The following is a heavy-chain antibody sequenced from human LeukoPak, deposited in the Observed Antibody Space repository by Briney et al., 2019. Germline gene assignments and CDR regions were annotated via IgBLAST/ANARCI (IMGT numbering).Heavy chain of an antibody. Sequence: GGSLRLSCAASGFTFDDYAMHWVRQAPGKGLEWVSSISSSSSYIYYADSVKGRFTISRNNAKNSLYLQMNSLRAEDTAVYYCARYYGSGSYNPWGQGTLVTVSS. D-gene: IGHD3-10*01. CDR1: GFTFDDYA. J-gene: IGHJ5*02. CDR2: ISSSSSYI. V-gene: IGHV3-21*01. CDR3: ARYYGSGSYNP.